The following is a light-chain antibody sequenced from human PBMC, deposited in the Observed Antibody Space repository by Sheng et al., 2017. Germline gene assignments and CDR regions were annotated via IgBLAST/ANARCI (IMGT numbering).Light chain of an antibody. V-gene: IGLV2-14*01. CDR1: GSDNGIYTF. CDR2: DVD. Sequence: SALTQPASVSGSPGQSITISCAGAGSDNGIYTFVSWYQQCPGKAPKLIIYDVDKRPSGVSNRFSGSKPGNTASLTISGLQAEDEAYYYCSSYMIGTTHVLFGGGTKVTVL. CDR3: SSYMIGTTHVL. J-gene: IGLJ2*01.